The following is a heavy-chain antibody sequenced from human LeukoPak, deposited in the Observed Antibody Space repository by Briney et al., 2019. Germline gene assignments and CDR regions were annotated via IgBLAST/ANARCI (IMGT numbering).Heavy chain of an antibody. D-gene: IGHD3-10*01. CDR3: AKDSFTVVRGVGSDDGFAV. Sequence: GGSLRLSCAASGFTFATYGMSWVRQAPGKGLEWVSVAGDSAATTHYADSVKGRFFISRDNSKNTVHLQMNNLRAEDTAVYYCAKDSFTVVRGVGSDDGFAVWGQGTMVSVSS. V-gene: IGHV3-23*01. J-gene: IGHJ3*01. CDR1: GFTFATYG. CDR2: AGDSAATT.